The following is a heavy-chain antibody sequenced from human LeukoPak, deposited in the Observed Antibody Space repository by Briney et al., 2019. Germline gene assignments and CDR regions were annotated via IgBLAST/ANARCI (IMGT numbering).Heavy chain of an antibody. CDR1: GLTVTNYW. V-gene: IGHV3-7*01. J-gene: IGHJ4*02. CDR2: IKQDGSEK. D-gene: IGHD5-12*01. Sequence: GWALRLSCAPSGLTVTNYWLSWVHPPPGKGLEWVDNIKQDGSEKDYVDFMNGRFTISRDNAKNSVYLQLSSLRVEDTAVYHCARIGYRSSSFEFWGRGTLVTVSS. CDR3: ARIGYRSSSFEF.